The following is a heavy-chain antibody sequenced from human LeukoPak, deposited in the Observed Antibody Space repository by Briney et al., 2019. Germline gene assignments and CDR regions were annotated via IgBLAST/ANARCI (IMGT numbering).Heavy chain of an antibody. CDR2: ISHSGGT. V-gene: IGHV4-30-4*01. Sequence: SQTLSLTCTVSGGSISSGDYYWSWIRQPPGKGLEWIAYISHSGGTYYNPSLKSRLTISVDASKNQFSLRLTSVTAADSAVYYCARTCIGGNCYLSFDYWGQGTLVTVSS. CDR1: GGSISSGDYY. CDR3: ARTCIGGNCYLSFDY. D-gene: IGHD2-15*01. J-gene: IGHJ4*02.